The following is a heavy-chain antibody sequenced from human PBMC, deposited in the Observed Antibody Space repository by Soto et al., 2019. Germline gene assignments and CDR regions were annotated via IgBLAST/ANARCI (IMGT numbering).Heavy chain of an antibody. J-gene: IGHJ6*02. CDR1: GFTFSSYA. CDR2: ISGSGGTT. Sequence: EVQLLESGGGLVQPGGSLRLSCAASGFTFSSYAMTWVRQAPGKGLEWVSAISGSGGTTYHADSVKGRFTISRDNSKNTLYLQTNSLRAEDAAVYYCAKPPYSSSSYYYYGMDVWGQGTTVTVSS. D-gene: IGHD6-6*01. V-gene: IGHV3-23*01. CDR3: AKPPYSSSSYYYYGMDV.